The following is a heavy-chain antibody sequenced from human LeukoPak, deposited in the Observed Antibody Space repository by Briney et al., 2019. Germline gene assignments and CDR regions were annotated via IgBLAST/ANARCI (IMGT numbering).Heavy chain of an antibody. CDR3: ARERAVLDAFDI. D-gene: IGHD6-19*01. CDR1: GYTFTSYY. CDR2: INPSGGST. Sequence: GASVKVSCKASGYTFTSYYMHWVRQAPGQGLEWMGIINPSGGSTSYAQKFQGRVTMTRDTSTSTVYMELSSLRSEDSAVYYCARERAVLDAFDIWGQGTMVTVSS. J-gene: IGHJ3*02. V-gene: IGHV1-46*01.